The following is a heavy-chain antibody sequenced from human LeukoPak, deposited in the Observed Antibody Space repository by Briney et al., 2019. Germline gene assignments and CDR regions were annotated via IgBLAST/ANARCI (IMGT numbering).Heavy chain of an antibody. CDR3: ARGYYRLDY. CDR1: GYTFTNYY. V-gene: IGHV1-46*01. J-gene: IGHJ4*02. CDR2: INPSGDRT. D-gene: IGHD2/OR15-2a*01. Sequence: ASVKVSCKASGYTFTNYYIHWVRQAPGQGLEWMGIINPSGDRTDFAQKFQGRVTMTKDTSTSTVHMQLSSLKSDDTAVYYCARGYYRLDYWGQGTLVTVSS.